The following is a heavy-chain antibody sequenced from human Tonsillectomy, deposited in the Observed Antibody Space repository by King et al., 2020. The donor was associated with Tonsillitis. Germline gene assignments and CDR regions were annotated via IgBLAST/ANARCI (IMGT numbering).Heavy chain of an antibody. J-gene: IGHJ4*02. D-gene: IGHD1-14*01. V-gene: IGHV3-48*03. CDR1: GFTFSSYE. CDR2: ISSSGSTI. CDR3: ARDSNRSPFDY. Sequence: VQLVESGGGLVQPGGSLRLSCAASGFTFSSYEMNWVRQAPGKGLEWVSYISSSGSTIYYADSVKGRFTISRDNAKNSLYLQMNSLRAEDTAVYYCARDSNRSPFDYWGQGTLVTVSS.